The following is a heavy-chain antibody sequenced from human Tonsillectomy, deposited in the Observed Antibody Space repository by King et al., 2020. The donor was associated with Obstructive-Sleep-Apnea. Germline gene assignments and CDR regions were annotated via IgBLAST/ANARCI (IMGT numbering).Heavy chain of an antibody. J-gene: IGHJ4*02. CDR2: INPNSGGT. D-gene: IGHD4-17*01. CDR1: GYTFTGYH. V-gene: IGHV1-2*02. CDR3: ATVAVATATYFFDY. Sequence: QLVQSGAEVKKPGASVKVSCKASGYTFTGYHIHWVRQAPGQGLEWMGWINPNSGGTNYAQKFQGRVTMTWDTSISTAYMELSRLRSDDTAVYYCATVAVATATYFFDYWGQGTLVTVSS.